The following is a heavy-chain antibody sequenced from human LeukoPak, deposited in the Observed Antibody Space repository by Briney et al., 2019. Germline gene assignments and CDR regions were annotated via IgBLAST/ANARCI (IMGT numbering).Heavy chain of an antibody. V-gene: IGHV3-33*06. J-gene: IGHJ3*02. D-gene: IGHD6-19*01. CDR2: IWYDGSSK. Sequence: GRSLRLSCVASGFTFSNNGMHWVRQAPGKGLEWVAVIWYDGSSKYYADPVKGRFTISRDTSKNTLYLQMNSLRAEDTAVYYCAKSSTYSSGAHAYDIWGQGTLVTVSS. CDR1: GFTFSNNG. CDR3: AKSSTYSSGAHAYDI.